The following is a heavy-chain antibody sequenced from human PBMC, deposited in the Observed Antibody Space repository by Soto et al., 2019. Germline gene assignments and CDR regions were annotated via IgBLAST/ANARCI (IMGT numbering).Heavy chain of an antibody. Sequence: QVQLVQSGAEVKKPGASVKVSCKASGYSFTSYGISWVRQATGQGLEWMGWISAYNGNTNYAQKFQARVTMTTDTSTKTAYMELRSLRSDDTAVYYCARETYHYDSSGYFGLDVWCQGTTVTVSS. D-gene: IGHD3-22*01. CDR1: GYSFTSYG. CDR3: ARETYHYDSSGYFGLDV. V-gene: IGHV1-18*01. J-gene: IGHJ6*02. CDR2: ISAYNGNT.